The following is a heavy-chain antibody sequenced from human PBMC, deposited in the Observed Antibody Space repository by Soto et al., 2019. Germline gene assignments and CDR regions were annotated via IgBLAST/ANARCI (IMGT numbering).Heavy chain of an antibody. CDR3: ARDNRIINDYGDYLLAFDI. V-gene: IGHV1-8*01. CDR1: GYTFTSYD. D-gene: IGHD4-17*01. Sequence: QVQLVQSGAEVKKPGASVKVSCKASGYTFTSYDINWVRQATGQGLEWMGWMNPNSGNTGYAQKFQGRVTMTRNTSISTSYMELSSLRSEDTAVYYCARDNRIINDYGDYLLAFDIWGQGTMVTVSS. J-gene: IGHJ3*02. CDR2: MNPNSGNT.